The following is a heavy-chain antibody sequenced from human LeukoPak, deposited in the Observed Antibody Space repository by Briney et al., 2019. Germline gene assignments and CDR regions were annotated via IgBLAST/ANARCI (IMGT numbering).Heavy chain of an antibody. CDR1: GDSISSGSYY. Sequence: SETLSLTCTVSGDSISSGSYYWSWIRQPAGKGLEWIGRIYISGTTNYNPSLKSRVTISADTSKNQFSLKLSSVTAADTGVYYCARFYRFRFDPWGQGTLVTVSS. V-gene: IGHV4-61*02. CDR3: ARFYRFRFDP. J-gene: IGHJ5*02. CDR2: IYISGTT. D-gene: IGHD3-16*02.